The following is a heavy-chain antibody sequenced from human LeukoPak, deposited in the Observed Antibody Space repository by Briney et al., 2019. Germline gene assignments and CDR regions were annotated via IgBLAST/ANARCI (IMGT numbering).Heavy chain of an antibody. CDR1: GFTFSSYW. J-gene: IGHJ4*02. Sequence: GGSLRLSCAASGFTFSSYWMSWVRQAPGKGLEWVSYISSSSSTIYYADSVKGRFTISRDNAKNSLFLQMNSLRAEDTAVYYCAREDSSGWYWFDYWGQGTLVTVSS. CDR3: AREDSSGWYWFDY. CDR2: ISSSSSTI. V-gene: IGHV3-48*04. D-gene: IGHD6-19*01.